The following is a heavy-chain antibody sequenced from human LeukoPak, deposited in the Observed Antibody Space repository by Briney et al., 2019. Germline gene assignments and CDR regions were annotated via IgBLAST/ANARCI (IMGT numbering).Heavy chain of an antibody. D-gene: IGHD3-10*01. J-gene: IGHJ4*02. Sequence: SVKVSCKASGGTFSSYAISWVRQAPGQGLEWMGRIIPILGIANYAQKFQGRVTITADKSTSTAYMEPSNLGSEDTAVYYCARGSYYGSGSYKYWGQGTLVTVSS. CDR3: ARGSYYGSGSYKY. CDR2: IIPILGIA. V-gene: IGHV1-69*04. CDR1: GGTFSSYA.